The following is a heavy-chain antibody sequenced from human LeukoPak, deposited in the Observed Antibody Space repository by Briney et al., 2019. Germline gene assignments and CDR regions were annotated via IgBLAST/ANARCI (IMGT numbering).Heavy chain of an antibody. D-gene: IGHD3-10*01. Sequence: ASVKVPCKASGYTFTSYAMHWVRQAPGQRLEWMGWINAGNGNTKYSQKFQGRVTITRDTSASTAYMELSSLRSEDTAVYYCARDLYYGSGSPPYYYYGMDVWGKGTTVTVSS. CDR3: ARDLYYGSGSPPYYYYGMDV. CDR1: GYTFTSYA. V-gene: IGHV1-3*01. J-gene: IGHJ6*04. CDR2: INAGNGNT.